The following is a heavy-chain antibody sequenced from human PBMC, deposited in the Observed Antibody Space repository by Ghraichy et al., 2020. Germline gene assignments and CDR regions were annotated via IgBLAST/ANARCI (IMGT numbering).Heavy chain of an antibody. CDR2: INPNSGGT. CDR1: GYTFTGYY. Sequence: ASVKVSCKASGYTFTGYYMHWVRQAPGQGLEWMGWINPNSGGTNYAQKFQGWVTMTRDTSISTAYMELSRLRSDDTAVYYCARGAKITMVRGATTPYWYFDLWGRGTLVTVSS. V-gene: IGHV1-2*04. D-gene: IGHD3-10*01. CDR3: ARGAKITMVRGATTPYWYFDL. J-gene: IGHJ2*01.